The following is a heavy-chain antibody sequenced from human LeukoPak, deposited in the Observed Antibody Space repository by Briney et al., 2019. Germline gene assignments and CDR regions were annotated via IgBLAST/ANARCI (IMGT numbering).Heavy chain of an antibody. CDR3: AKTTDNYYYYYMDV. J-gene: IGHJ6*03. Sequence: GGSLRLSCAASGFTFSSYWMSWVRQAPGKGLEWVSSISTSSSYIYYADSVKGRFTISRDNAKNSLYLQMNSLRAEDTAVYYCAKTTDNYYYYYMDVWGKGTTVTVSS. V-gene: IGHV3-21*01. D-gene: IGHD4-17*01. CDR1: GFTFSSYW. CDR2: ISTSSSYI.